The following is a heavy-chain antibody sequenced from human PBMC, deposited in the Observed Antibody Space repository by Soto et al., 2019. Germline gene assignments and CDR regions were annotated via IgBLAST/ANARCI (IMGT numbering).Heavy chain of an antibody. CDR2: ISYDGSNK. Sequence: VVSLRLSCAASGFTFSSYAMHWVRQAPGKGLEWVAVISYDGSNKYYADSVKGRFTISRDNSKNTLYLQMNSLRAEDTAVYYCARALGYCRRTSCGGVTYYGMDGWGKGNTVTV. D-gene: IGHD2-2*01. CDR3: ARALGYCRRTSCGGVTYYGMDG. V-gene: IGHV3-30-3*01. CDR1: GFTFSSYA. J-gene: IGHJ6*04.